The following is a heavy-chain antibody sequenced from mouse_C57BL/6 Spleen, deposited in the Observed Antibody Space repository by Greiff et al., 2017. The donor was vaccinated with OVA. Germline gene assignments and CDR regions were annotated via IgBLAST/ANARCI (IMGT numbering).Heavy chain of an antibody. CDR3: TREGLYGNYVAY. CDR1: GFTFSSYA. CDR2: ISSGGDYI. J-gene: IGHJ3*01. Sequence: EVKVVESGEGLVKPGGSLKLSCAASGFTFSSYAMSWVRQTPEKRLEWVAYISSGGDYIYYADTVKGRFTISRDNARNTLYLQMSSLKSEDTAMYYCTREGLYGNYVAYWGQGTLVTVSA. D-gene: IGHD2-1*01. V-gene: IGHV5-9-1*02.